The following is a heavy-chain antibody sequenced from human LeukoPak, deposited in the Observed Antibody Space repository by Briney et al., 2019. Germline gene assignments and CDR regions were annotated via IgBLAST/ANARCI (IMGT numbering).Heavy chain of an antibody. D-gene: IGHD3-10*01. V-gene: IGHV4-59*08. Sequence: PSETLSLTSTVSGGSISSYYWSWIRQPPGKGLEWIGYIYYSGSTNYNPSLKSRVTISVDTSKNQFSLKLSSVTAADTAVYYCAGIWFGDSGDYYFDYWGQGTLVTVSS. CDR2: IYYSGST. CDR1: GGSISSYY. CDR3: AGIWFGDSGDYYFDY. J-gene: IGHJ4*02.